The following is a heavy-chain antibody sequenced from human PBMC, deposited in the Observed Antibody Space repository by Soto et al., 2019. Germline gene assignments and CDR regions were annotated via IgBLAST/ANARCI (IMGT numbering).Heavy chain of an antibody. CDR1: NDSFTSYY. CDR2: VHVTGNI. V-gene: IGHV4-4*07. CDR3: ARDARFSLSCYYYQGRDV. D-gene: IGHD3-3*01. J-gene: IGHJ6*02. Sequence: QVSLQESGPGLVRSSETLSLTCTVSNDSFTSYYWSWIRQSAGRGLEWIGRVHVTGNIHYNPSLRSWVTMSSDSSSSQFFLRLTSVTAADTAVYYCARDARFSLSCYYYQGRDVWGPGTTVTVTS.